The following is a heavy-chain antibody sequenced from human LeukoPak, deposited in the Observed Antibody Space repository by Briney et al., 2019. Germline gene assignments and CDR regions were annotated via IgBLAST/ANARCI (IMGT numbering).Heavy chain of an antibody. V-gene: IGHV4-59*08. D-gene: IGHD3-9*01. CDR2: IYYSGST. J-gene: IGHJ3*02. CDR1: GGSISSYY. CDR3: ARQGYDILTGYIDAFDI. Sequence: SETLSLTCTVSGGSISSYYWSWIRQPPGKGLEWIGYIYYSGSTSYNPSLKGRVTISVDTSKNQFSLNLSSVTAADTAIYYCARQGYDILTGYIDAFDIWGQGTMVTVSS.